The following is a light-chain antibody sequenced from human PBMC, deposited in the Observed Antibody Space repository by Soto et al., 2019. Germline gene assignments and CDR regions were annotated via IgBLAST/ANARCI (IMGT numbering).Light chain of an antibody. Sequence: EIVLTQSPATLSLSPGERATLSCRASQSVSSYLAWYQQKPGQAPRLLIYDASNRATGIPARFSGSGSGTDFTLTISSLEPEDFGVYYCQQRSNWLITFGQGTRLEIK. V-gene: IGKV3-11*01. CDR1: QSVSSY. J-gene: IGKJ5*01. CDR2: DAS. CDR3: QQRSNWLIT.